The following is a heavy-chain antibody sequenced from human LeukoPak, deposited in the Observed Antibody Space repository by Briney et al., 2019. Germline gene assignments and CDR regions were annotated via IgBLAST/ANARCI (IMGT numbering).Heavy chain of an antibody. D-gene: IGHD1-14*01. CDR2: IYYSGST. CDR1: GGSISSYY. J-gene: IGHJ5*02. CDR3: ARDRTGGWFDP. Sequence: SETLSLTCTVSGGSISSYYWSWIRQPPGKGLEWIGYIYYSGSTNYNPSLKSRVTISVDTSKTQFSLKLSSVTAADTAVYYCARDRTGGWFDPWGQGTLVTISS. V-gene: IGHV4-59*01.